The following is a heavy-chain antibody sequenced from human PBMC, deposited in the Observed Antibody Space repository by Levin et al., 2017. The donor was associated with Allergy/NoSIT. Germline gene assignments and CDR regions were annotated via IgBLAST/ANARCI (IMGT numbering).Heavy chain of an antibody. CDR1: GFTSDDYA. V-gene: IGHV3-9*02. Sequence: PGGSLRLSCAASGFTSDDYAMHWVRQAPGKGLEWVSGISWNSGSIGHADSVKGRFTISRDNAKNSLYLRMNSLRAEDTALYYCAKDRGSSWYQGYFDYWGQGTLVTVSS. CDR2: ISWNSGSI. J-gene: IGHJ4*02. CDR3: AKDRGSSWYQGYFDY. D-gene: IGHD6-13*01.